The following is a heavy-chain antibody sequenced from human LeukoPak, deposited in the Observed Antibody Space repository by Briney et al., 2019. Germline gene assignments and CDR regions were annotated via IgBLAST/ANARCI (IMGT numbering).Heavy chain of an antibody. CDR1: GRSFSGYY. V-gene: IGHV4-34*01. Sequence: SETLSLTCAVYGRSFSGYYWSWIRQPPGKGLEWIGEINHSGSTNYNPSLKSRVTISVDTSKNQFSLKLSSVTAADTAVYYCARGVMGIAAADPFDYWGQGTLVTVSS. J-gene: IGHJ4*02. D-gene: IGHD6-13*01. CDR3: ARGVMGIAAADPFDY. CDR2: INHSGST.